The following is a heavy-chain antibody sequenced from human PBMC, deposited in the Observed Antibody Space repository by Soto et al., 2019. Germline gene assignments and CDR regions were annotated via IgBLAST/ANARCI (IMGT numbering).Heavy chain of an antibody. Sequence: EVQLVESGGGLVQPGGSLRLSCEASGVTFRNYDMHWVRQGTGKGLEWVSGISAAGDPDYADSVEGRFTISRENAQNSFFLQMHSLRVGDTAVYYCARTARDFYGLDVWGQGTTVIVSS. V-gene: IGHV3-13*05. D-gene: IGHD2-21*02. CDR3: ARTARDFYGLDV. CDR1: GVTFRNYD. CDR2: ISAAGDP. J-gene: IGHJ6*02.